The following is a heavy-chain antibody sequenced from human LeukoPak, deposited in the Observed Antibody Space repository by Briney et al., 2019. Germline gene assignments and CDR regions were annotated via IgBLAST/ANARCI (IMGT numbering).Heavy chain of an antibody. Sequence: SETLSLTCTVSGGSISSGTYYWSWIRQPAGKGLEWIGRIFASGSTNYNPSLKGRVTISVDTSKNQFSLKLSSVTAADTAVYYCARRTLFWSGYGGDTYDDIWGQGTMVTVSS. V-gene: IGHV4-61*02. CDR3: ARRTLFWSGYGGDTYDDI. J-gene: IGHJ3*02. CDR1: GGSISSGTYY. CDR2: IFASGST. D-gene: IGHD3-3*01.